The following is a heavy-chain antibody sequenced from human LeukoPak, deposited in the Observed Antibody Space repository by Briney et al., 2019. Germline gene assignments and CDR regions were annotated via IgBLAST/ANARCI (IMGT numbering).Heavy chain of an antibody. CDR2: IIPIFGIA. CDR3: ARDLDPGLSAIEATTAFDI. J-gene: IGHJ3*02. CDR1: GGTFSSYA. Sequence: ASVKVSCKASGGTFSSYAISWVRQAPGQGLEWMGRIIPIFGIANYAQRFQGRVTITADKSTSTAYMELSSLRSEDTAVYYCARDLDPGLSAIEATTAFDIWGQGTMVTVSS. D-gene: IGHD2-2*01. V-gene: IGHV1-69*04.